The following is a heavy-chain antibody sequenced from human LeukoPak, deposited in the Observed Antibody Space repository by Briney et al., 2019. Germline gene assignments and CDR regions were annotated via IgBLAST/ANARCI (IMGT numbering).Heavy chain of an antibody. V-gene: IGHV3-7*03. CDR3: AREYDLLTAYYTDLGY. CDR2: IKQDGSEK. Sequence: GGSLRLSCAASGFTFSSYWMTWVRQAPGKGLEWVANIKQDGSEKNYVESVKGRFTISRDNAKNSLYLQMNSLRAEDTAVYYCAREYDLLTAYYTDLGYWGQGTLVTVSS. CDR1: GFTFSSYW. D-gene: IGHD3-9*01. J-gene: IGHJ4*02.